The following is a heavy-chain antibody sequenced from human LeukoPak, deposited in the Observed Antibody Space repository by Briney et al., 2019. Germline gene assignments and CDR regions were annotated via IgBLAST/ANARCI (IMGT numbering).Heavy chain of an antibody. Sequence: QAGGSLRLSCAASGFTFSSYGMHWVRQAPGKGLEWVAFIRYDGSNKYYADSVEGRFTISRDNSKNTLYLQMNSLRAEDTAVYYCAKFLAAANFDYWGQGTLVTVSS. CDR3: AKFLAAANFDY. CDR2: IRYDGSNK. J-gene: IGHJ4*02. V-gene: IGHV3-30*02. D-gene: IGHD6-13*01. CDR1: GFTFSSYG.